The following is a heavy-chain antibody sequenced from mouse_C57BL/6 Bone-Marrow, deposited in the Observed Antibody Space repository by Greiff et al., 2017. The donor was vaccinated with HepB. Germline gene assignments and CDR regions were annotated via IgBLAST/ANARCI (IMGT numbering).Heavy chain of an antibody. J-gene: IGHJ3*01. Sequence: QVQLQQSGAELARPGASVKLSCKASGYTFTSYGISWVKQRTGQGLEWIGEIYPRSGNTYYNEKFKGKATLTADKSSSTAYMELRSLTSEDSAVYFCARGSHYHRAYWGQGTLVTVSA. CDR1: GYTFTSYG. D-gene: IGHD5-5*01. CDR2: IYPRSGNT. V-gene: IGHV1-81*01. CDR3: ARGSHYHRAY.